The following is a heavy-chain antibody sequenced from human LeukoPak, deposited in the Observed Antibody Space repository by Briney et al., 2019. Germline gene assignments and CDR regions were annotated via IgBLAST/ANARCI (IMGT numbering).Heavy chain of an antibody. Sequence: SETLSLTCAVYGGSFRGYYWSWIRQPPGKGLEWIGEINHSGSTNYNPSLKSRVTISVDTSKNQFSLKLSSVTAADTAVYYCARGVGYSSGQTSYSYYYMDVWGKGTTVTVSS. D-gene: IGHD6-25*01. CDR2: INHSGST. J-gene: IGHJ6*03. V-gene: IGHV4-34*01. CDR1: GGSFRGYY. CDR3: ARGVGYSSGQTSYSYYYMDV.